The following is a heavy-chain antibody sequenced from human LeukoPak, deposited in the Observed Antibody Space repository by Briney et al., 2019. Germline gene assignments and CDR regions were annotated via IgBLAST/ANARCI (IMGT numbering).Heavy chain of an antibody. D-gene: IGHD2-15*01. Sequence: GRSLRLSCAASGFTFSSYWMSWVRQAPGKGLEWVANIKQDGSEKYYVDSVKGRFTISRDNAKNSLYLQMNSLRAEDTAVYYCARGYCSGGSCWAGVGSDAFDIWGQGTMVTVSS. CDR2: IKQDGSEK. CDR3: ARGYCSGGSCWAGVGSDAFDI. CDR1: GFTFSSYW. J-gene: IGHJ3*02. V-gene: IGHV3-7*03.